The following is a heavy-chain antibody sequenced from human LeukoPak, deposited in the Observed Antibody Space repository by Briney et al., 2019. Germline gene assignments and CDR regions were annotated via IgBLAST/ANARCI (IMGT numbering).Heavy chain of an antibody. CDR2: IKQDGSEK. J-gene: IGHJ3*02. D-gene: IGHD6-13*01. CDR3: ARDGGPGIAAAGAFGAFDI. CDR1: GFTFSSYW. Sequence: TGGSLRLSCAASGFTFSSYWMSWVRQAPGKGLEWVANIKQDGSEKYYVDSVKGRFTISRDNAKNSLYLRMNSLRAEDTAVYYCARDGGPGIAAAGAFGAFDIWGQGTMVTVSP. V-gene: IGHV3-7*01.